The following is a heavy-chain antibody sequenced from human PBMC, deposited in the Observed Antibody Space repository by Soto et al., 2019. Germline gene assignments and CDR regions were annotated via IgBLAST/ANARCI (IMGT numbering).Heavy chain of an antibody. CDR3: ARSGSLSHYYHYLDV. Sequence: SETLSLTCTVSGGSISSYYWSWIRQPPGKGLEWIGYIYYSGSTNYNPPLKSRVTISVDTSKNQFSLKLSSVTAADTAVYYCARSGSLSHYYHYLDVWGKGTTVTVSS. CDR2: IYYSGST. D-gene: IGHD3-3*01. V-gene: IGHV4-59*01. J-gene: IGHJ6*03. CDR1: GGSISSYY.